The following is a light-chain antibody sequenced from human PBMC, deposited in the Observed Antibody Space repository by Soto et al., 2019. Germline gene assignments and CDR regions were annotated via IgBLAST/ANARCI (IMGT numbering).Light chain of an antibody. CDR2: DAS. CDR1: QSVSSS. Sequence: ELVLTQSPVTLSLSPGEGATLSCKASQSVSSSLARYQQKPGQAPRILIYDASNRAIRIPARFSGSGSGTDFTITIRSLEPEDFAVYYCQQRSHWPLTFGGGTKVDIK. J-gene: IGKJ4*01. V-gene: IGKV3-11*01. CDR3: QQRSHWPLT.